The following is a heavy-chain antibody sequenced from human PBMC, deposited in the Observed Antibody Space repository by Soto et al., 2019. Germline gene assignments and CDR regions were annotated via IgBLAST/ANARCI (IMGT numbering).Heavy chain of an antibody. J-gene: IGHJ6*02. Sequence: EVQLVESGGGLVLPGGPLGLSWAASGFTFGRYWMHWVRQAPGKGRVWVSRISSYGSDTHYADSVKGRFTISRDNAKNTLYLQMNSLRADDTAVYYCASNYAYAEGYYWYGIDVWGQGTTVTVSS. CDR3: ASNYAYAEGYYWYGIDV. CDR1: GFTFGRYW. V-gene: IGHV3-74*01. D-gene: IGHD3-16*01. CDR2: ISSYGSDT.